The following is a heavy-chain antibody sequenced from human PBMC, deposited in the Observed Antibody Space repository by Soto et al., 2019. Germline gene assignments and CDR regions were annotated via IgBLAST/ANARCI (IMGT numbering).Heavy chain of an antibody. CDR3: ATDSVRGTEGYYYYYGMDV. CDR2: ISSSSSYI. D-gene: IGHD3-10*01. Sequence: GGSLRLSCAASGFTFSSYSMYWVRQAPGKGLEWVSSISSSSSYIYYADSVKGRFTISRDNAKNSLYLQMNSLRAEDTAVYYCATDSVRGTEGYYYYYGMDVWGQGTTVTVSS. J-gene: IGHJ6*02. V-gene: IGHV3-21*01. CDR1: GFTFSSYS.